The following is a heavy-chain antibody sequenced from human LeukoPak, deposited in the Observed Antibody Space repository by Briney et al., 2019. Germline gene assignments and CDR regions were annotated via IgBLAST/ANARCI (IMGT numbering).Heavy chain of an antibody. V-gene: IGHV3-23*01. Sequence: GGSLRLSCAASGFTFSSYAMSWIRQAPGKGLEWVSAISGSGGSTYYADSVKGRFTISRDNSKNTLYLQMNSLRAEDTAVYYCAKGVPYCSSTSCPLGYWGQGTLVTVSS. J-gene: IGHJ4*02. CDR3: AKGVPYCSSTSCPLGY. CDR2: ISGSGGST. CDR1: GFTFSSYA. D-gene: IGHD2-2*01.